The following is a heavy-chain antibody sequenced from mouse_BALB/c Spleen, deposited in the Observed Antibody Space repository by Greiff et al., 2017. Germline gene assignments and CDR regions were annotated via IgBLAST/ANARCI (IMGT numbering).Heavy chain of an antibody. J-gene: IGHJ2*01. D-gene: IGHD2-4*01. CDR2: IYPGDGST. Sequence: QVQLKQSGPELVKPGALVKISCKASGYTFTSYDINWVKQRPGQGLEWIGWIYPGDGSTKYNEKFKGKATITADTSSNTAYLQLSSLTSEDTAVYYCAEGLRLDYWGQGTTLTVSS. V-gene: IGHV1-66*01. CDR3: AEGLRLDY. CDR1: GYTFTSYD.